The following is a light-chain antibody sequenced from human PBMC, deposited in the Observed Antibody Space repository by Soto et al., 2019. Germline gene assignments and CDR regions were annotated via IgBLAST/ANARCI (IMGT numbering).Light chain of an antibody. J-gene: IGKJ1*01. CDR2: KAS. CDR1: QTISSW. Sequence: DIQMPQSLSTLSGSVGESVAITGRASQTISSWLAWYQQKPGKAPKLLIYKASTLKSGVPSRFSGSGSGTEFTLTISSLQPDDFATYYCKNYNSYSEAVGKGTKVDIK. V-gene: IGKV1-5*03. CDR3: KNYNSYSEA.